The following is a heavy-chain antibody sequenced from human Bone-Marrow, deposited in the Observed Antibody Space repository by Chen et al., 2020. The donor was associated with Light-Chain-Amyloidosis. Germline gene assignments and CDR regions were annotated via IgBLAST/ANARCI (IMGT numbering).Heavy chain of an antibody. CDR1: GYTFPNYW. D-gene: IGHD5-12*01. CDR3: ARRRDGYNFDY. Sequence: EVQLEQSGPEVKKPGESLKIYCKGSGYTFPNYWIGWVRQMHGKGLEWMGVIYPDDSDARYSPSFEGQVTISADKSITTAYLQWRSLKDSDTAMYYCARRRDGYNFDYWGQGTLVTVSS. CDR2: IYPDDSDA. J-gene: IGHJ4*02. V-gene: IGHV5-51*01.